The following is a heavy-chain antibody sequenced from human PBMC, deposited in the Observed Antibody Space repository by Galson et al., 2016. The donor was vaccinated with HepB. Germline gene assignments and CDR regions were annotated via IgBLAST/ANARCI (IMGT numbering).Heavy chain of an antibody. CDR1: GFTFKTYS. CDR2: IGLGGTI. Sequence: SLRLSCAASGFTFKTYSMNWVRQAPGKGLDWVSYIGLGGTIHYADSVKGRFTISRDNAKNSLYLHMNSLRDDDSAVYYCAREGHSSGFCGDFDSWGRGTLVTVSS. V-gene: IGHV3-48*02. J-gene: IGHJ4*02. D-gene: IGHD3-22*01. CDR3: AREGHSSGFCGDFDS.